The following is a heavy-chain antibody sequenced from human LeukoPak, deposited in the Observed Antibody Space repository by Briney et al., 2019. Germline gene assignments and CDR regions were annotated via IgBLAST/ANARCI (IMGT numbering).Heavy chain of an antibody. CDR1: GGTFSSYV. V-gene: IGHV1-69*13. D-gene: IGHD2-2*01. CDR3: ARALLRYCSSTSCYWFDP. J-gene: IGHJ5*02. Sequence: GASVKVSCKAYGGTFSSYVISWVRQAPGQGREWVGGILPIFGPANYAQKFQGRVTITADESTSTAYMELSSLRSEDTAVYYCARALLRYCSSTSCYWFDPWGQGTLVTVSS. CDR2: ILPIFGPA.